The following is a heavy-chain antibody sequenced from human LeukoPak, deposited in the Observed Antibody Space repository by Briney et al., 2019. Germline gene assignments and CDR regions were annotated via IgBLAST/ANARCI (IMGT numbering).Heavy chain of an antibody. J-gene: IGHJ6*02. D-gene: IGHD3-10*01. CDR2: IISSGGTV. CDR3: ARVGRGVYGMDV. Sequence: GGSLRLSCAASGFTFSIHGMNWVRQAPGKGLEWVSYIISSGGTVYYTDSVQGRFTISRDNARNSLFLQMNSLRDEDTAVYYCARVGRGVYGMDVWGQGTTVTVSS. CDR1: GFTFSIHG. V-gene: IGHV3-48*02.